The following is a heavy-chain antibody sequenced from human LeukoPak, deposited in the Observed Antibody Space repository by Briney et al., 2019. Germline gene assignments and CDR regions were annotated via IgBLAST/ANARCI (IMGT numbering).Heavy chain of an antibody. Sequence: GRSLRLSCAASGFTFSSYAMHWVRQAPGKGLEWVAVISYDGSNKYYADSVKGRFTISRDNSKNTLYLQMNSLRAEDTAVYYCARGEMATIYRFDYWGQGTLVTVSS. D-gene: IGHD5-24*01. V-gene: IGHV3-30-3*01. J-gene: IGHJ4*02. CDR1: GFTFSSYA. CDR3: ARGEMATIYRFDY. CDR2: ISYDGSNK.